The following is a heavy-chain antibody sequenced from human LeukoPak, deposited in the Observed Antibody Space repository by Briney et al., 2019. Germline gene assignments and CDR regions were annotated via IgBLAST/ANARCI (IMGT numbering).Heavy chain of an antibody. Sequence: PSETLSLTCTVSGGSISSSSYYWGWIRQPPGKGLEWIGSIYYSGSTYYNPSLKGRVTISVDTSKNQFSLKLSSVTAADTAVYYCAISNSSGWYRYYYYYYYMDVWGKGTTVTVSS. CDR2: IYYSGST. V-gene: IGHV4-39*01. J-gene: IGHJ6*03. CDR3: AISNSSGWYRYYYYYYYMDV. D-gene: IGHD6-19*01. CDR1: GGSISSSSYY.